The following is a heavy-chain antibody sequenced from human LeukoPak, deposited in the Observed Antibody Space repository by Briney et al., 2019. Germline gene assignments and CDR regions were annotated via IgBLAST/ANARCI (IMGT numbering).Heavy chain of an antibody. J-gene: IGHJ5*02. CDR1: GGSFSGYY. CDR2: INHSGST. CDR3: ARELKQQLVRGWFDP. Sequence: SETLSLTCAVYGGSFSGYYWSWIRQPPGKGLEWIGEINHSGSTNYNPSLKSRVTISVDTSKNQFSLKLSSVTAADTAVYYCARELKQQLVRGWFDPWGQGTLVTVSS. V-gene: IGHV4-34*01. D-gene: IGHD6-13*01.